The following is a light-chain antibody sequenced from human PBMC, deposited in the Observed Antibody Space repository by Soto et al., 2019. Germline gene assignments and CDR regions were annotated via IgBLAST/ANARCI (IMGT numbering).Light chain of an antibody. V-gene: IGKV3-20*01. CDR1: QSVSSIY. J-gene: IGKJ2*01. Sequence: EIVLTQSPGTLSLSPGERATLSCRASQSVSSIYLAWYQKKPGQAPRLLIYGASSRATGIPNRFSGSGSGTDFTLTISRLAPEDFAVYYCQQYGSSPYTFGQGTKVEIK. CDR3: QQYGSSPYT. CDR2: GAS.